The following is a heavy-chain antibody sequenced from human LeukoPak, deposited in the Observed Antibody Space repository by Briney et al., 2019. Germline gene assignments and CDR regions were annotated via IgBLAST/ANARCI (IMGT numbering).Heavy chain of an antibody. CDR2: ISYDGSNK. CDR3: ARDPGAVAGRAFDI. CDR1: GFTFSSYA. D-gene: IGHD6-19*01. J-gene: IGHJ3*02. Sequence: GGSLRLSRAASGFTFSSYAMHWVRQAPGKGLEWVAVISYDGSNKYYADSVKGRFTISRDNSKNTLYLQMNSLRAEDTAVYYCARDPGAVAGRAFDIWGQGTMVTVSS. V-gene: IGHV3-30-3*01.